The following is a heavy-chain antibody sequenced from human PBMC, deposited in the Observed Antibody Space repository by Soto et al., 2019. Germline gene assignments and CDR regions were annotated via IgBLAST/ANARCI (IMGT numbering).Heavy chain of an antibody. CDR3: ARLNCSGGSCYYYYYGMDV. Sequence: GESLKISCKGSGYSFTSYWIGWVRQMPGKGLEWMGIIYPGDSDTRYSPSFQGQVTISADKSISTAYLQRSSLKASDTAMYYCARLNCSGGSCYYYYYGMDVWGQGTTVTVSS. D-gene: IGHD2-15*01. CDR1: GYSFTSYW. V-gene: IGHV5-51*01. CDR2: IYPGDSDT. J-gene: IGHJ6*02.